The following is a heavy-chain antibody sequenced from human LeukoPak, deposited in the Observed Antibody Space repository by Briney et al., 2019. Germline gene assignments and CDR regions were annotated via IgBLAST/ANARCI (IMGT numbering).Heavy chain of an antibody. CDR1: AFTFSTYT. D-gene: IGHD3-22*01. J-gene: IGHJ6*02. Sequence: GGSLRLSCAASAFTFSTYTMFWVRQAPGKGLEWVSYISGGSTTMYYADSVKGRFTISRDNAKNSLFLQMNSLRAEDTAVYYWARRGGYSYYGMDVWGQGTTVTVSS. CDR3: ARRGGYSYYGMDV. V-gene: IGHV3-48*01. CDR2: ISGGSTTM.